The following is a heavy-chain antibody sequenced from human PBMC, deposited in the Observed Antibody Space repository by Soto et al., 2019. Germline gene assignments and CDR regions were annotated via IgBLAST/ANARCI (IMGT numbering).Heavy chain of an antibody. J-gene: IGHJ4*02. CDR2: ISYDGTYK. Sequence: GGSLRLSCAASGFTFSSYGMHWVRQAPGKGLEWVAVISYDGTYKYYADSVKGRFTISRDNSKNTVYLQMNSLRAEDTAVYYCAKRVVSGSYYGIDYWGQGTLVTVSS. CDR1: GFTFSSYG. CDR3: AKRVVSGSYYGIDY. D-gene: IGHD1-26*01. V-gene: IGHV3-30*18.